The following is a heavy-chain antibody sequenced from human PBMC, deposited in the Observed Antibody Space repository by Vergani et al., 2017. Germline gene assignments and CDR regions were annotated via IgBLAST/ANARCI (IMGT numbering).Heavy chain of an antibody. J-gene: IGHJ5*02. CDR2: IYYSGST. Sequence: QVQLQESGPGLVKPSETLSLTCTVSGGSVSSGSYYWSWIRQPPGKGLEWIGYIYYSGSTNYNPSLKSRVTISVDTSKNQFSLKLSSVTAADTAVYYCARGRVFDPWGQGTLVTVSS. CDR3: ARGRVFDP. D-gene: IGHD6-13*01. V-gene: IGHV4-61*01. CDR1: GGSVSSGSYY.